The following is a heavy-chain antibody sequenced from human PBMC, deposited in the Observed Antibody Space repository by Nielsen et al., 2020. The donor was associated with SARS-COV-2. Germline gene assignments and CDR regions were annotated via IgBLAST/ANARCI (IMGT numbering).Heavy chain of an antibody. V-gene: IGHV3-11*01. CDR1: GFTFSDYY. Sequence: GGSLRLSCAASGFTFSDYYMSWVRQSPGRGLEWVSYINTPATIYYADSLKGRFTISRDNPKNSLYLQMNSLRAEDTAVYYCARYRAQGFMGFDNWGQGTLVTVSS. CDR3: ARYRAQGFMGFDN. D-gene: IGHD3-16*01. CDR2: INTPATI. J-gene: IGHJ4*02.